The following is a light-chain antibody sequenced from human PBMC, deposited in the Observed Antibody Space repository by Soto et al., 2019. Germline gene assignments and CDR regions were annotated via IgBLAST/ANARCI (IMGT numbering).Light chain of an antibody. J-gene: IGLJ2*01. V-gene: IGLV2-11*01. CDR3: CSYAGSDTDV. CDR1: SSDVGGYNY. Sequence: QSALTQPRSVSGSPGQSVTISRTGTSSDVGGYNYVSWYQQHPGKAPKLMIYEVTKRPSGVPDRFSGSKSGNTASLTISGLQAEDEADYYCCSYAGSDTDVFGGGTKLTVL. CDR2: EVT.